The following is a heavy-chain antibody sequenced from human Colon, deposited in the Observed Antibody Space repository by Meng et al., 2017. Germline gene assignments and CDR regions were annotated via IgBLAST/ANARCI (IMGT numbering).Heavy chain of an antibody. CDR3: ARNPVIPDARTFDF. V-gene: IGHV4-30-4*01. Sequence: VQLQESVPGLVKPSKTHSLPCTISNGSINSADYYWNWIRQPPGKGPEWLGYIHSSGNTYYTPSLKSRLAMSLDTSKNQFSLRLTSVTAADTAVYYCARNPVIPDARTFDFWGQGALVTVSS. J-gene: IGHJ4*02. D-gene: IGHD2-2*01. CDR1: NGSINSADYY. CDR2: IHSSGNT.